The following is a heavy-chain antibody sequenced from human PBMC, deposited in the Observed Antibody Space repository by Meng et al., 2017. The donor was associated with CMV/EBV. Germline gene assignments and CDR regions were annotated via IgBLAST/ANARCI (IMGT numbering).Heavy chain of an antibody. D-gene: IGHD2-2*01. Sequence: SETLSLTWAVYGGSLSGYYWSWIRQPPGKGLEWVGEINHSGSTNYNPSLKSRVTISVDTSKNQFSRKLSSVAATDTAVYYCARGLKKNRDIVVVPAASRNAFDIWGQGTMVTVSS. V-gene: IGHV4-34*01. CDR3: ARGLKKNRDIVVVPAASRNAFDI. J-gene: IGHJ3*02. CDR1: GGSLSGYY. CDR2: INHSGST.